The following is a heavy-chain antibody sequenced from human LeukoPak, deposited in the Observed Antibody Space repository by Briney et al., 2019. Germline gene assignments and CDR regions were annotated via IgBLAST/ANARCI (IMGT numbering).Heavy chain of an antibody. CDR1: GFIFNRHW. V-gene: IGHV3-7*03. J-gene: IGHJ4*02. CDR2: INQGGGER. D-gene: IGHD4-17*01. Sequence: GGSLRLSCVASGFIFNRHWMNWVRQAPGKGLEWVANINQGGGERNYVDSVKGRFTISRDDAKNSLYLQLNSLRVEDTAIYYCARGPDYGARTDFLDYWGQGALVTVSS. CDR3: ARGPDYGARTDFLDY.